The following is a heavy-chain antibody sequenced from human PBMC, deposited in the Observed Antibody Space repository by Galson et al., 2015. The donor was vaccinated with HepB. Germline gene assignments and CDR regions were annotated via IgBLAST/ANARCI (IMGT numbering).Heavy chain of an antibody. CDR3: ARTEAIDQFDF. CDR2: IYPGDSDT. V-gene: IGHV5-51*01. J-gene: IGHJ4*02. CDR1: GYSFSTYW. Sequence: QSGAEVKKPGESLKISCRGSGYSFSTYWIAWVRQMPGKGLEWMGIIYPGDSDTRYSPSFQGQVNISADTSISTAYLQWSSLKASDTAIYYCARTEAIDQFDFWGQGSLVTVSS. D-gene: IGHD6-25*01.